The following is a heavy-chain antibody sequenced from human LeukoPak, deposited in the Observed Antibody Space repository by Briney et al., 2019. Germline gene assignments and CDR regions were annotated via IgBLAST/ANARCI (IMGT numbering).Heavy chain of an antibody. CDR1: GFTLSEHY. Sequence: GGSLRLSCATSGFTLSEHYVDWVRQGPGKGLEWVGRSRNKAKSYTTEYAASAKGRFTISRDDSQNSVYLQMNSLRSEDTAVYSCAQVSDSTRYSYEYWGQGTLVTVSS. CDR2: SRNKAKSYTT. J-gene: IGHJ4*02. D-gene: IGHD3-22*01. CDR3: AQVSDSTRYSYEY. V-gene: IGHV3-72*01.